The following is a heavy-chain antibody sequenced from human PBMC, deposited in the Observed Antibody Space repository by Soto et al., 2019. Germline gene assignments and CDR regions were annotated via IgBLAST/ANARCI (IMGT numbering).Heavy chain of an antibody. D-gene: IGHD6-19*01. CDR2: INWNGGST. CDR3: ARLYSSGWYGPGRY. Sequence: GGSLRLSCAASGFTFDDYGMSWVRQAPGKGLEWVSGINWNGGSTGYADSVKGRFTISRDNAKNSLYLQMNSLRAEDTALYYCARLYSSGWYGPGRYWGQGTLVTGSS. CDR1: GFTFDDYG. V-gene: IGHV3-20*04. J-gene: IGHJ4*02.